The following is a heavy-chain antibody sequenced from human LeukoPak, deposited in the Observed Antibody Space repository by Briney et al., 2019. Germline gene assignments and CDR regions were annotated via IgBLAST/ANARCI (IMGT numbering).Heavy chain of an antibody. D-gene: IGHD6-6*01. Sequence: ASGTLSLTCTVSGGSINSFYWTWIRQPAGKGLEWIGRIYSSGSTNFNPSLKSRVTMSVDTSKNQFSLRLSSVTAADTAAYFCARENWRSKSIDFDSWGQGTLVTVSS. J-gene: IGHJ4*02. V-gene: IGHV4-4*07. CDR3: ARENWRSKSIDFDS. CDR1: GGSINSFY. CDR2: IYSSGST.